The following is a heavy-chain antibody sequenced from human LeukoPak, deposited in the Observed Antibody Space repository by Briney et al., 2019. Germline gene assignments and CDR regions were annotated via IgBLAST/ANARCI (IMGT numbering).Heavy chain of an antibody. V-gene: IGHV3-11*01. CDR3: ARDPYTSGSDY. CDR2: ISNGENSGYTI. J-gene: IGHJ4*02. D-gene: IGHD6-19*01. CDR1: GFTFSAYY. Sequence: PGGSLRLSCAASGFTFSAYYMSWIRQAPGKGLEWVSYISNGENSGYTIYYADSVKGRFTISRDNAKNSLYLQMNSLRAEDTAVYFCARDPYTSGSDYWGQGTLVTVSS.